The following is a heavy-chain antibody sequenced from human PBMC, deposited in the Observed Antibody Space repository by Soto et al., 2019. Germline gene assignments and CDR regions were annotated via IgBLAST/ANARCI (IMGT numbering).Heavy chain of an antibody. Sequence: QVQLVQSGAEVKKPGASVKVSCKASGYTFTGYYMHWVRQAPGQGLEWMGWINPNSGGTNYAQKFEGWVNMTSNTSISTAYMELSRLRSDDTAVYYCARECVDDIVLVPAAEYNGMDVWGQGTTVTVSS. CDR1: GYTFTGYY. D-gene: IGHD2-2*01. CDR2: INPNSGGT. CDR3: ARECVDDIVLVPAAEYNGMDV. V-gene: IGHV1-2*04. J-gene: IGHJ6*02.